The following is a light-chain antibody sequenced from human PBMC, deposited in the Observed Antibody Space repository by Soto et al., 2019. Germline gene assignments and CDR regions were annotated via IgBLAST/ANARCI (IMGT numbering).Light chain of an antibody. CDR3: QQYYSNPWT. Sequence: DIQMTQSPSTLSASVGDRVTITCRASQIVSNVLAWFQQRPGEGPKLLIYDISSLGSGVPSRFSGSGSATGTEFTLTISSLQPDDLATYYCQQYYSNPWTFGQGTKVDIK. J-gene: IGKJ1*01. V-gene: IGKV1-5*01. CDR2: DIS. CDR1: QIVSNV.